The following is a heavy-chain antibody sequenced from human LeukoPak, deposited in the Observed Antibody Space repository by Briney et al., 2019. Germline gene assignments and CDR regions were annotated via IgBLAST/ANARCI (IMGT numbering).Heavy chain of an antibody. J-gene: IGHJ4*02. D-gene: IGHD6-13*01. CDR1: GFTVSTNY. Sequence: GGSLRLSCAASGFTVSTNYMSWVRQAPGKGLDWVSVIYRGGSTYYADSVKGRFTISRDDSKNTLYLQMNSLRAEDTAVYHCARAGISTWFYFDYWGQGTLDTVSS. CDR2: IYRGGST. CDR3: ARAGISTWFYFDY. V-gene: IGHV3-53*01.